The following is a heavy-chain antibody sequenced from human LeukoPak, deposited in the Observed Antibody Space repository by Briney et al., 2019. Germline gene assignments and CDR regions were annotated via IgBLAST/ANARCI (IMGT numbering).Heavy chain of an antibody. CDR3: AREASLYCSGNDCYWAFDR. J-gene: IGHJ5*02. CDR2: IKRDESKT. CDR1: GFTFSSNW. V-gene: IGHV3-7*01. D-gene: IGHD2-2*01. Sequence: GGSLRLSCAASGFTFSSNWMSWVRQAPGKGPEWVANIKRDESKTYYVDSVKGRFTISKDNAKNSLYLQMNSLRAEDTAVYYCAREASLYCSGNDCYWAFDRWGQGTLVTVSS.